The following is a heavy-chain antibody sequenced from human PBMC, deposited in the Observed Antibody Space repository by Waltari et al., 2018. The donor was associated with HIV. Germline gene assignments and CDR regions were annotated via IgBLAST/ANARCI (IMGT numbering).Heavy chain of an antibody. CDR2: IYTSGST. CDR3: ARDPSSLGYCTNGVCTRDYYGMDV. D-gene: IGHD2-8*01. Sequence: QVQLQESGPVLVKPSETLSLTCTVSGGSISSYYWSWIRQPAGKGLEWFGRIYTSGSTNYNPSLKSRVTMSVDTSKNQFSLKLSSVTAADTAVYYCARDPSSLGYCTNGVCTRDYYGMDVWGQGTTVTVSS. CDR1: GGSISSYY. V-gene: IGHV4-4*07. J-gene: IGHJ6*02.